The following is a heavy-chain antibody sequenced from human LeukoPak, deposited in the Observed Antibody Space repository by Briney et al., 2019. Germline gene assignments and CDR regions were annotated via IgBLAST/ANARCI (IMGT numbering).Heavy chain of an antibody. CDR1: GGSISSGSYY. Sequence: SETLSLTCTVSGGSISSGSYYWSWIRQPAGKGLEWIGRIYTSGSTNYNPSLKSRVTISVDTSKNQFSLKLSSVTAADTAVYYCARRSLVAAAGTHFDYWGQGTLVTVSS. CDR3: ARRSLVAAAGTHFDY. V-gene: IGHV4-61*02. CDR2: IYTSGST. D-gene: IGHD6-13*01. J-gene: IGHJ4*02.